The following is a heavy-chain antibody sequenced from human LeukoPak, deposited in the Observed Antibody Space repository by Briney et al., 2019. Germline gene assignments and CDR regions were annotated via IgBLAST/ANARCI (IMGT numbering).Heavy chain of an antibody. J-gene: IGHJ6*02. D-gene: IGHD6-13*01. CDR3: ARDLGSSWYGYYYGMDV. CDR2: ISYDGSNK. V-gene: IGHV3-30*04. CDR1: GFTFSNYA. Sequence: GGSLRLSCAASGFTFSNYALIWVRQAPGKGLEWVAVISYDGSNKYYADSVKGRFTISRDNSKNTLYLQMNSLRAEDTAVYYCARDLGSSWYGYYYGMDVWGQGTTVTVSS.